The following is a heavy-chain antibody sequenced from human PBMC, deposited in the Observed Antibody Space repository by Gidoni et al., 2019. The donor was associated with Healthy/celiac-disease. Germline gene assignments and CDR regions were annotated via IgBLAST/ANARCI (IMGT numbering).Heavy chain of an antibody. Sequence: QVQLVESGGGVVQPGRSLRLSCAASGFTFSSYGMHWVRQAPGKGLEWVAVISYDGSNKYYADSVKGRFTISRDNSKNTLYLQMNSLRAEDTAVYYCAKVAARSPYYYMDVWGKGTTVTVSS. V-gene: IGHV3-30*18. D-gene: IGHD6-13*01. CDR3: AKVAARSPYYYMDV. CDR1: GFTFSSYG. J-gene: IGHJ6*03. CDR2: ISYDGSNK.